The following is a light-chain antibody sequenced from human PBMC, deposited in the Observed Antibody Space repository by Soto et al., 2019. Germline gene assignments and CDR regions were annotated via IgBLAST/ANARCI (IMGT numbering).Light chain of an antibody. Sequence: QCVLNQPPSASGTAGQRVTISCSGSSSNIGSNTVNWYQQLPGTAPKLLIYSNNQRPSGVPDRFSGSKSGTSASLAISGLQSEDEADYYCAAWDDSLNGYVFGTGTKVTVL. J-gene: IGLJ1*01. V-gene: IGLV1-44*01. CDR1: SSNIGSNT. CDR3: AAWDDSLNGYV. CDR2: SNN.